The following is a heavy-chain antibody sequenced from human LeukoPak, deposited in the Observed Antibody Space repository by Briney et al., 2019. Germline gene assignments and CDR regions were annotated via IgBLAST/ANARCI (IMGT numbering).Heavy chain of an antibody. Sequence: GGSLRLSCAASGFTFSSYGMHWVRQAPGKGLEWVAVIWYDGSNKYYADSVKGRFTISRDNSKNTLYLQMNSLRAEDTAVYYCATDRGVVTATFDYWGQGTLVTVSS. CDR1: GFTFSSYG. D-gene: IGHD2-21*02. CDR2: IWYDGSNK. CDR3: ATDRGVVTATFDY. J-gene: IGHJ4*02. V-gene: IGHV3-33*01.